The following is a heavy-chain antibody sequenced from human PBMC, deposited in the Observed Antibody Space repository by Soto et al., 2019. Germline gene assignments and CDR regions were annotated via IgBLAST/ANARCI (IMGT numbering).Heavy chain of an antibody. CDR3: ARLAEWEYYDGMDV. J-gene: IGHJ6*02. D-gene: IGHD1-26*01. CDR2: IRSKADNYAQ. Sequence: EVQLVESGGGLVQPGGSLKLSCAVSGFTFSVSAIHWVRQASGKGLEWVGRIRSKADNYAQAYGASVKGRFSISRDDSKNTAYLQMSSLNTEDTAVYYCARLAEWEYYDGMDVWGQGTTVTVSS. V-gene: IGHV3-73*02. CDR1: GFTFSVSA.